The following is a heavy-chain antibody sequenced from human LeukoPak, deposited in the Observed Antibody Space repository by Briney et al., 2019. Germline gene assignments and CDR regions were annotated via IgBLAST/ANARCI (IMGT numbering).Heavy chain of an antibody. CDR3: ASWAFDI. CDR2: IKQDGSEK. V-gene: IGHV3-7*03. CDR1: GFTLSSYW. J-gene: IGHJ3*02. Sequence: GGSLRLSCAASGFTLSSYWMSWVRQAPGKGLEWVANIKQDGSEKYYVDSVKGRFTISRDNAKNSLYLQMNSLRAEDTAVYYCASWAFDIWGQGTMVTVSS.